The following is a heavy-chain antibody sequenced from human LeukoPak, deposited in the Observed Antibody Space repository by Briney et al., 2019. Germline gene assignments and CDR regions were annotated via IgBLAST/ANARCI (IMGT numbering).Heavy chain of an antibody. J-gene: IGHJ4*02. CDR2: IHYSGST. D-gene: IGHD4/OR15-4a*01. CDR1: GGSISSGGYY. V-gene: IGHV4-31*03. CDR3: ARDAGATDF. Sequence: SQTLSLTCTVSGGSISSGGYYWSWIRQHPWKGLEWIGYIHYSGSTSYNPSLKSRLTISVDRSKNQFCLKLLSVTAPAPATDYCARDAGATDFCGQGALVPVSS.